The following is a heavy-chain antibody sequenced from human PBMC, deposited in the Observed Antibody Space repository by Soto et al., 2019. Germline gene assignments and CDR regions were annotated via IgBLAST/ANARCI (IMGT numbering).Heavy chain of an antibody. CDR1: GGSISSYY. J-gene: IGHJ6*03. CDR2: IYYSGST. D-gene: IGHD3-10*01. V-gene: IGHV4-59*01. CDR3: ARVSSILLWFGELLPRDYYYYYMDV. Sequence: SETLSLTCTVSGGSISSYYWSWIRQPPGKGLEWIGYIYYSGSTNYNPSHKSRVNISVDTSKNQISLKLSSVTAADTAVYYCARVSSILLWFGELLPRDYYYYYMDVWGKGTTVTVSS.